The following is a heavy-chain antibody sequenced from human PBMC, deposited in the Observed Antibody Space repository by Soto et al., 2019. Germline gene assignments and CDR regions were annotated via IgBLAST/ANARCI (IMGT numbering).Heavy chain of an antibody. V-gene: IGHV1-18*01. CDR1: GYTFTNFG. CDR3: ARGVTPIDY. D-gene: IGHD2-21*02. J-gene: IGHJ4*02. CDR2: ISAYNGNP. Sequence: QVQLVQSGAEVKKPGASVKVSCKTSGYTFTNFGISWVRQAPGQGLEWMGWISAYNGNPTYAQKFQGRGTMTTDTSTSTAYMEVRSLRSDDTAVYYCARGVTPIDYWGQGTLVTVSS.